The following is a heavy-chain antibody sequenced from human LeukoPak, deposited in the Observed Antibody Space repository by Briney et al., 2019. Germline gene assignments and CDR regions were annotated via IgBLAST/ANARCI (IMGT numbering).Heavy chain of an antibody. CDR1: GFTLSSYW. V-gene: IGHV3-7*03. CDR3: ARDFLAYCGGDCYTDY. Sequence: TGGSLRLSCAASGFTLSSYWMSWVRQAPGKGLEWVAKIKQDGSEKYYLDSVKGRLTISRDNAKNSLYLQMNSLRAEDTALYYCARDFLAYCGGDCYTDYWGQGTLVTVSS. CDR2: IKQDGSEK. D-gene: IGHD2-21*02. J-gene: IGHJ4*02.